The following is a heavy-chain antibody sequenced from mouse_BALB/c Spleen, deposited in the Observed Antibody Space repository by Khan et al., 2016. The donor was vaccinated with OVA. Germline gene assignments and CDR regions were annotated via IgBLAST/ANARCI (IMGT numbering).Heavy chain of an antibody. CDR2: IWGGGGT. Sequence: QVQLKESGPGLVAPSQSLSIICTVSGFSLSRYNIHWVRQPPGKGLEWLGMIWGGGGTDYNSTLKSRLSITKDNSKSQVFLKMNSLQTDDTAMYYCARADYRYDGYYAMDYWGHGTSVTVSS. J-gene: IGHJ4*01. D-gene: IGHD2-14*01. CDR1: GFSLSRYN. V-gene: IGHV2-6-4*01. CDR3: ARADYRYDGYYAMDY.